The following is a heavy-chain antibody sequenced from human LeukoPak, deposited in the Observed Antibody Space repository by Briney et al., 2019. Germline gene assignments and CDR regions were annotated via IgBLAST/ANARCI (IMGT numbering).Heavy chain of an antibody. CDR3: ARDGSFDY. Sequence: ASVTVSCKASGYTFTDYYIHWLRQAPGQGLEWMGWISANIGGTNYAQKFRGRVTMTKDTSISTAYMELSGLTSDDTAVYYCARDGSFDYWGQGTLATVSS. CDR1: GYTFTDYY. D-gene: IGHD5-12*01. V-gene: IGHV1-2*02. CDR2: ISANIGGT. J-gene: IGHJ4*02.